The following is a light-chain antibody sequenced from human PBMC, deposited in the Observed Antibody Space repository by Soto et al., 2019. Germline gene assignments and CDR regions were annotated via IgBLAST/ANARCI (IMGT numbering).Light chain of an antibody. CDR2: EVT. Sequence: QSALTQPASVSGSRGQSITISCTGTSSDVGAYNYVSWYQQHPGKAPKFMIYEVTYRASGVSNRFSGSKSGNTASLTISGLQAEDEADYYCSSYTRSNTVLFGGGTKVTVL. CDR3: SSYTRSNTVL. J-gene: IGLJ2*01. CDR1: SSDVGAYNY. V-gene: IGLV2-14*01.